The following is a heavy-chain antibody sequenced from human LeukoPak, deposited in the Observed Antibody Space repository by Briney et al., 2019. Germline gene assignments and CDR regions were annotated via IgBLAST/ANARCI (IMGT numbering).Heavy chain of an antibody. CDR1: GFTFSNYA. D-gene: IGHD3-3*01. Sequence: PGGSLRLSCAASGFTFSNYAMHWVRQAPGKGLEWVAVISYDGSNKYYADSVKGRFTISRDNSKNTLYLQMNSLRAEDTAVYYCARNYDFWSGYYIQPYYYYYYYMDVWGKGTTVTVSS. V-gene: IGHV3-30*04. CDR2: ISYDGSNK. CDR3: ARNYDFWSGYYIQPYYYYYYYMDV. J-gene: IGHJ6*03.